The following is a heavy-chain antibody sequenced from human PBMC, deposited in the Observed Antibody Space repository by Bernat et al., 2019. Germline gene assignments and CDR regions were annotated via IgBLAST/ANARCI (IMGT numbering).Heavy chain of an antibody. CDR3: AGERGGDYGEKEWSYYYYMDV. J-gene: IGHJ6*03. V-gene: IGHV3-21*05. D-gene: IGHD4-17*01. CDR1: GFTFSSYS. Sequence: EVQLVESGGGLVKPGGSLRLSCAASGFTFSSYSMNWVRQAPGKGLEWVSYISSSSSYIYYADSVKGRFTISRDNAKNSLYLQMNSLRAEDTAVYYCAGERGGDYGEKEWSYYYYMDVWGKGTTVTVSS. CDR2: ISSSSSYI.